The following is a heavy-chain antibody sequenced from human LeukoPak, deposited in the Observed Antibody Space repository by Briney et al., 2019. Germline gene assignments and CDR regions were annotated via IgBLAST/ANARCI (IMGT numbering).Heavy chain of an antibody. Sequence: SETLSLTCAVYGGSFSGYYWSWIRQPPGKGLEWIGEINHSGSTNYNPSLKSRVTISVDTSKNQFSLKLSSVTAADTAVYYCARGRPNTYYYASSGHKLHFDYWGQGTLVTVSS. D-gene: IGHD3-22*01. CDR2: INHSGST. CDR1: GGSFSGYY. V-gene: IGHV4-34*01. CDR3: ARGRPNTYYYASSGHKLHFDY. J-gene: IGHJ4*02.